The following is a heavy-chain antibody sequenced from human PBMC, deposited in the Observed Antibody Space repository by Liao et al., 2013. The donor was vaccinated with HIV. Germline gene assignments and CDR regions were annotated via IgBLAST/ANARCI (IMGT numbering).Heavy chain of an antibody. D-gene: IGHD3-10*01. Sequence: QVQLQESGPGLVKPSETLSLTCTVSGGSISSYYWSWIRQPPGKGLEWIGYIYYSGSTNYNPSLKSRVTISVDTSKNQFSLKLSSVTAADTAVYYCARSPVRGVNYYYYMDVWGKGTTVTVSS. J-gene: IGHJ6*03. CDR3: ARSPVRGVNYYYYMDV. V-gene: IGHV4-59*12. CDR1: GGSISSYY. CDR2: IYYSGST.